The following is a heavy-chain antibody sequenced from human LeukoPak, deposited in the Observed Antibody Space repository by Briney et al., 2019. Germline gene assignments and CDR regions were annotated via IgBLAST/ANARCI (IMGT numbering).Heavy chain of an antibody. CDR3: ASYGSGSYLSGGRFYYFYGMDV. J-gene: IGHJ6*02. CDR1: GFTFSNYG. D-gene: IGHD3-10*01. CDR2: IWYDGSNK. V-gene: IGHV3-33*01. Sequence: GGSLRLSCAASGFTFSNYGMHWVRQAPGKGLEWVAVIWYDGSNKYYADSVKGRFTISRDNSKNTLYLQMNSLRAEDTAVFYCASYGSGSYLSGGRFYYFYGMDVWGQGTTVTVSS.